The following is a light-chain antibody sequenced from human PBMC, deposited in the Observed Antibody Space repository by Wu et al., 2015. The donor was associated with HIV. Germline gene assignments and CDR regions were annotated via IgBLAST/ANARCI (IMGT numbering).Light chain of an antibody. CDR2: GAS. V-gene: IGKV3-20*01. CDR1: QSVSSNY. CDR3: QQYGNSPRT. Sequence: ESVLTQSPGTLSLSPGETATLSCRASQSVSSNYLAWYQQKPGQTPRLLIYGASSRATGIPDRFSGSGSGTDFTLTISRLEPEDFAVYFCQQYGNSPRTFGRGTKVE. J-gene: IGKJ1*01.